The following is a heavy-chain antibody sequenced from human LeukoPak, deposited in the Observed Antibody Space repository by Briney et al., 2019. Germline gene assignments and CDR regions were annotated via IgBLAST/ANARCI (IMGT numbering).Heavy chain of an antibody. CDR2: IYYSGST. CDR3: ARTSHYDILTGYYIPFDY. D-gene: IGHD3-9*01. Sequence: SETLSLTCTVSGGSISSYYWSWIRQPPGKGLEWIGYIYYSGSTNHNPSLKSRVTISVDTSKNQFSLKLSSVTAADTAVYYCARTSHYDILTGYYIPFDYWGQGTLVTVSS. J-gene: IGHJ4*02. CDR1: GGSISSYY. V-gene: IGHV4-59*01.